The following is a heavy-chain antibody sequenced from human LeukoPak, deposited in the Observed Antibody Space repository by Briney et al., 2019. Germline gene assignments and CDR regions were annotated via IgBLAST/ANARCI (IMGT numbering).Heavy chain of an antibody. D-gene: IGHD6-13*01. J-gene: IGHJ4*02. CDR3: ARQSGYSSS. V-gene: IGHV4-4*07. Sequence: SETLSLTCTISGGSMSSYYCSWIQQPAGKGLEWIRRIYISGSTNYNPSLKSRVTMSVDTSKNQFSLKLSSVTAADTAVYYCARQSGYSSSWGQGTLVTVSS. CDR1: GGSMSSYY. CDR2: IYISGST.